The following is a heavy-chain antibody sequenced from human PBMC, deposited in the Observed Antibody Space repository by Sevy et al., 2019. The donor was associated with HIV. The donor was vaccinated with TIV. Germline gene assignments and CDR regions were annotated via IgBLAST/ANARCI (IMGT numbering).Heavy chain of an antibody. J-gene: IGHJ3*01. CDR2: IYYGGST. CDR3: ARTPPFDAFDL. CDR1: GGSVSSSSHY. Sequence: SETLSLTCTVSGGSVSSSSHYWGWIRQPPGKGLEWIGSIYYGGSTHFNPSLRSRVTIFVDTSKNQVSLKLSSVTAADTAVYFGARTPPFDAFDLWGQGTVVTVSS. V-gene: IGHV4-39*01.